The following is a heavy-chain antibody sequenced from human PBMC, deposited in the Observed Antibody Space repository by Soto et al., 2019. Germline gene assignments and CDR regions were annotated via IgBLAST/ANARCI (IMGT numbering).Heavy chain of an antibody. Sequence: GASVKVSCKASGYTITSHYMHWVRQAPGQGLEWMGVINPSGGSTSYAQKFQGRVTMTTDTSTSTAYMELRSLRSDDTAVYYCARTGYSSSWYGDYYGMDVWGQGTTVTVSS. J-gene: IGHJ6*02. V-gene: IGHV1-46*01. CDR2: INPSGGST. D-gene: IGHD6-13*01. CDR1: GYTITSHY. CDR3: ARTGYSSSWYGDYYGMDV.